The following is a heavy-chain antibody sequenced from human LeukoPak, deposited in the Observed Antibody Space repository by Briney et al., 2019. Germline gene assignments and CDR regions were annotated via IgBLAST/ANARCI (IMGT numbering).Heavy chain of an antibody. Sequence: SQTLSLTCAVSGGSISSGGYSWSWIRQPPGKGLEWIGYIYHSGSTYYNPSLKSRVTISVDRSKNQFSLKLSSVTAADTAVYYCARTIFGVASHAFDIWGQGTMVTVSS. CDR2: IYHSGST. CDR1: GGSISSGGYS. V-gene: IGHV4-30-2*01. CDR3: ARTIFGVASHAFDI. J-gene: IGHJ3*02. D-gene: IGHD3-3*01.